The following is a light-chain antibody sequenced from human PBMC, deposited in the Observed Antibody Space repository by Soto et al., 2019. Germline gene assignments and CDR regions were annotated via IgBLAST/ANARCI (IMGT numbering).Light chain of an antibody. Sequence: QSVLTQPPSVSGAPGQRVTISCSGTSSSIGAGYEVHWYHQLPGTAPKLVVSGNGNRPSGVPDRLSASKSGTSASLAITGLQAEDEADYYCAAWDDSLNGHVVFGGGTKVTVL. V-gene: IGLV1-40*01. CDR1: SSSIGAGYE. CDR3: AAWDDSLNGHVV. J-gene: IGLJ2*01. CDR2: GNG.